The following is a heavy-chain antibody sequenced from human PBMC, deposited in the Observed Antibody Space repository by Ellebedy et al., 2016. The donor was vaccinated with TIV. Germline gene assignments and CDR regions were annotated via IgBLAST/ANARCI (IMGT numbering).Heavy chain of an antibody. CDR1: GFTFYDYA. Sequence: PGGSLRLSCAASGFTFYDYAMHWVRQAPGKGLEWISGISWNSGRIGYADSVKGRLTISRDNAKNSLYLQMNSLRAEDTALYYCAKDIEEWLNGGEFDYWGQGTLVTVSS. V-gene: IGHV3-9*01. CDR3: AKDIEEWLNGGEFDY. CDR2: ISWNSGRI. D-gene: IGHD6-19*01. J-gene: IGHJ4*02.